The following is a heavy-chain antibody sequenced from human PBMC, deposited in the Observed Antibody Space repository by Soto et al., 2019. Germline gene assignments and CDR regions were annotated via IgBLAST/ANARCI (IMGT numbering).Heavy chain of an antibody. CDR3: AKDQLGATISLGFDY. Sequence: PGGSLRLSCAASGFTFSSYAMSWVRQAPGKGLEWVSAISGSGGSTYYADSVKGRFTISRDNSKNTLYLQMNSLRAEDTAVYYCAKDQLGATISLGFDYWGQGTLVTVSS. D-gene: IGHD5-12*01. CDR2: ISGSGGST. V-gene: IGHV3-23*01. CDR1: GFTFSSYA. J-gene: IGHJ4*02.